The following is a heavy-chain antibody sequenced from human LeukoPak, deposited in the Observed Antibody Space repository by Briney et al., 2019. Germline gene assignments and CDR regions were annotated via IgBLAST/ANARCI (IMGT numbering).Heavy chain of an antibody. CDR1: GYSFTNYW. CDR3: ARRVHNTEEAFDY. Sequence: GESLKISCKASGYSFTNYWIGWVRQMPGKGLEWMGIIYPGDSDTRYSPSFQGPVTIAAEPSISTAYLQWSSLKASATATYYCARRVHNTEEAFDYWGQETLVTVSS. CDR2: IYPGDSDT. D-gene: IGHD1-1*01. V-gene: IGHV5-51*01. J-gene: IGHJ4*02.